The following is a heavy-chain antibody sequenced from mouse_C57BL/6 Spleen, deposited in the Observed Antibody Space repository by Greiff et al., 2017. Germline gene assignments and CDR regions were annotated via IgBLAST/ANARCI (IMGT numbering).Heavy chain of an antibody. J-gene: IGHJ2*01. Sequence: QVQLQQPGAELVKPGASVTMSCKASGYTFTSYWITWVKQRPGQGLEWIGDIYPGSGSANYNERFKSKTTLTVDTSSSTAYMQLSSLTSEDSAVYYCATYYDFDYWGQGTTLTVSS. CDR3: ATYYDFDY. V-gene: IGHV1-55*01. D-gene: IGHD1-1*01. CDR1: GYTFTSYW. CDR2: IYPGSGSA.